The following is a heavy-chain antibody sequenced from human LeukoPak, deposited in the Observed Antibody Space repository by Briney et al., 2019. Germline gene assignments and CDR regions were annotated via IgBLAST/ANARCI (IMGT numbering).Heavy chain of an antibody. CDR3: ASGYDNSGYYYVPDY. CDR2: IYYSGST. V-gene: IGHV4-39*01. Sequence: SETLSLTCTVSGGSISSSSYYWGWIRQPPGKGLEWIGHIYYSGSTYYNPSLKSRVTISVDTSQNQFSLKLSSVTAADTAVYYCASGYDNSGYYYVPDYWGQGTLVTVSS. CDR1: GGSISSSSYY. D-gene: IGHD3-22*01. J-gene: IGHJ4*02.